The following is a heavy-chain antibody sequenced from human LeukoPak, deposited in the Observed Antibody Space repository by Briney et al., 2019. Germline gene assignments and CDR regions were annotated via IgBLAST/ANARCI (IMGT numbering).Heavy chain of an antibody. D-gene: IGHD6-19*01. CDR3: AKHTGYSSGWYAD. CDR2: ISGSGGTT. Sequence: SGGSLRLSCAASGFTFSSYAMSWVRQAPGKGLEWVSTISGSGGTTYYADSVKGRFTISRDNSKNTLYLQMNSLRAEDTAVYYCAKHTGYSSGWYADWGQGTLVTVSS. J-gene: IGHJ4*02. CDR1: GFTFSSYA. V-gene: IGHV3-23*01.